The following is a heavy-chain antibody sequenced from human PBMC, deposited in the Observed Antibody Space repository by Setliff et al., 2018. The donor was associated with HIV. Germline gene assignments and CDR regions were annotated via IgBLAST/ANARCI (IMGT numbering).Heavy chain of an antibody. D-gene: IGHD6-13*01. CDR2: MNPNSGNT. J-gene: IGHJ3*02. V-gene: IGHV1-8*02. Sequence: ASVKVSCKASGYSFINHDINWVRQAAGQGLEWMGWMNPNSGNTGYAQEFQGRVTMTRNTSISTAYMELSNLRSEDTAIYYCARGGSGIAVTGAGKTAFDTWGQGTLVTVSS. CDR3: ARGGSGIAVTGAGKTAFDT. CDR1: GYSFINHD.